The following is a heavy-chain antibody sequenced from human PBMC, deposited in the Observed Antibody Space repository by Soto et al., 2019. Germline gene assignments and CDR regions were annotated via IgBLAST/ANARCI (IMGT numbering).Heavy chain of an antibody. J-gene: IGHJ4*02. CDR3: ARGSAYYGDYELLRYYFDY. CDR1: GFTFSSYA. CDR2: ISYDGSNK. D-gene: IGHD4-17*01. V-gene: IGHV3-30-3*01. Sequence: GGSLSLSCAASGFTFSSYAMHWVRQAPGKGLEWVAVISYDGSNKYYADSVKGRFTISRDNSKNTLYLQMNSLRAEDTAVYYCARGSAYYGDYELLRYYFDYWGQGTLVTVSS.